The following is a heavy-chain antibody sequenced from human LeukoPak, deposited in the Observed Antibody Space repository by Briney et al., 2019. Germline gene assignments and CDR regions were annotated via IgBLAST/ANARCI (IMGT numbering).Heavy chain of an antibody. Sequence: SETLSLTCTVSGGTISSGSYYWSWIRQPAGKGLEWIGRIYTSRSTNYNPSLKSRVTISVDTSKNQFSLKLSSVTAADTAVYYCAREISELLWFGELFADSYYYYYMDVWGKGTTVTISS. V-gene: IGHV4-61*02. CDR2: IYTSRST. CDR1: GGTISSGSYY. D-gene: IGHD3-10*01. J-gene: IGHJ6*03. CDR3: AREISELLWFGELFADSYYYYYMDV.